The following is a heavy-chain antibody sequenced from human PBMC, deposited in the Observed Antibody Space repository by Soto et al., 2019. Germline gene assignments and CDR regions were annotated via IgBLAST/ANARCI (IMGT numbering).Heavy chain of an antibody. CDR1: GGTFSSYA. CDR2: IIPIFGTA. V-gene: IGHV1-69*01. CDR3: AREGLRTRDFFYGMDV. J-gene: IGHJ6*02. Sequence: QVQLVQSGAEVKKPGSSVKVSYKASGGTFSSYAISWVRQAPGQGLEWMGGIIPIFGTANYAQKFQGRVTITADESTSTAYMELSSLRSEDTAVYYCAREGLRTRDFFYGMDVWGQGTTVTVSS. D-gene: IGHD3-3*01.